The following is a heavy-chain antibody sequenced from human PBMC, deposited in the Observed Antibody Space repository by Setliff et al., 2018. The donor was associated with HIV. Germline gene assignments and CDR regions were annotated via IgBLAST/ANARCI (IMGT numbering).Heavy chain of an antibody. Sequence: GGSLRLSCAASGFTFSDYAMNWVRQAPGKGLEWVSAISGSGGSTYYADSVQGRFTISRDNSKNTLYLQMNSLRAEDTAVYYCAKATGSATSPRGSFDYLGRGTLVTVS. D-gene: IGHD3-16*01. V-gene: IGHV3-23*01. CDR3: AKATGSATSPRGSFDY. CDR1: GFTFSDYA. J-gene: IGHJ4*02. CDR2: ISGSGGST.